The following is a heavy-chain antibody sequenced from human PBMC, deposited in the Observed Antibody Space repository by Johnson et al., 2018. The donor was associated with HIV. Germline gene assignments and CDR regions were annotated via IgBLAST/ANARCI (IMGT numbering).Heavy chain of an antibody. D-gene: IGHD5/OR15-5a*01. CDR3: TPLGSTTRPRAFDI. Sequence: VQVVESGGGVVQPGTSLRLSCAASGFTFSRCGMHWVRQAPGKGLEWVSYISSSGSTIYYADSVKGRLTISRDNAKNSLYLQMNSPRAEEPAMYYCTPLGSTTRPRAFDIWGQGTVVTVSS. CDR2: ISSSGSTI. J-gene: IGHJ3*02. CDR1: GFTFSRCG. V-gene: IGHV3-48*04.